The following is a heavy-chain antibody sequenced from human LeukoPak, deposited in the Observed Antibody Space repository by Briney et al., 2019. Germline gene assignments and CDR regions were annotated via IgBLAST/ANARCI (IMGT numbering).Heavy chain of an antibody. CDR2: LHFSGTP. J-gene: IGHJ4*02. CDR3: TRGGDAHKLGNF. D-gene: IGHD2-21*01. Sequence: PSETLSLTCSVSDDSIRTNSYYWGWIRQPPGKGLEWVGSLHFSGTPYYSPSLSSRVTVSRDTSNNQLSLNLKSVTASDTAVYFCTRGGDAHKLGNFWGPGILATVSS. V-gene: IGHV4-39*01. CDR1: DDSIRTNSYY.